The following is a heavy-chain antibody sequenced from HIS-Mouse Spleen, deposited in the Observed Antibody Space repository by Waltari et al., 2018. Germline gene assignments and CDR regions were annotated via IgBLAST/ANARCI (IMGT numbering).Heavy chain of an antibody. CDR2: IYYSGST. CDR1: GASTSSSMYY. CDR3: AREIPYSSSWYDWYFDL. V-gene: IGHV4-39*07. J-gene: IGHJ2*01. Sequence: QLQLQESGPGLVKPSETLSLTCNVSGASTSSSMYYWGWIRQPPGKGLEWIGIIYYSGSTYYNPSLKSRVTISVDTSKNQFSLKLSSVTAADTAVYYCAREIPYSSSWYDWYFDLWGRGTLVTVSS. D-gene: IGHD6-13*01.